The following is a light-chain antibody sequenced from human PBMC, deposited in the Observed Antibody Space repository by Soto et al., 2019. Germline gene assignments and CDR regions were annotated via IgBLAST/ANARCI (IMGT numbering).Light chain of an antibody. J-gene: IGKJ5*01. CDR2: DAS. CDR1: QRISNF. V-gene: IGKV1-33*01. Sequence: DIQLTQSPSSLSASVGDRVTITFRASQRISNFLSWYQQKPGKAPKLLIYDASDLETGVPSRFSGSGSGTGFTFTISSLQPEDFATYYCQQYESLPLTFGQGTRLEI. CDR3: QQYESLPLT.